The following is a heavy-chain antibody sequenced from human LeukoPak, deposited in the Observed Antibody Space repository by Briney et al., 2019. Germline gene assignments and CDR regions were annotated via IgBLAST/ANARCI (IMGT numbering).Heavy chain of an antibody. D-gene: IGHD1-1*01. CDR3: ARVVERGAYYFDY. CDR2: INPISGGT. Sequence: ASVKDSCKASGYTFTDYYIHWVRQAPGQGLEWMGWINPISGGTKYAQKFPGRVTMTRDTSISTAYMELSRLRSDDTVVYYCARVVERGAYYFDYWGQGTLVTVSS. CDR1: GYTFTDYY. J-gene: IGHJ4*02. V-gene: IGHV1-2*02.